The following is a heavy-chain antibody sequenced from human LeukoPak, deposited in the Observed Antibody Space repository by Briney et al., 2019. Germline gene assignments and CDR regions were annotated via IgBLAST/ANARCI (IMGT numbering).Heavy chain of an antibody. J-gene: IGHJ4*02. CDR1: GFTFSDYY. CDR3: ARVLNFWYSSGWFDY. Sequence: PGGSLRLSCAASGFTFSDYYMSWIRQAPGKGLEWVSYISSSGSTIYYADSVKGRFTISRDNAKNSLYLQMNSLRAEDTAVYYCARVLNFWYSSGWFDYWGQGTLVTVSS. CDR2: ISSSGSTI. V-gene: IGHV3-11*04. D-gene: IGHD6-19*01.